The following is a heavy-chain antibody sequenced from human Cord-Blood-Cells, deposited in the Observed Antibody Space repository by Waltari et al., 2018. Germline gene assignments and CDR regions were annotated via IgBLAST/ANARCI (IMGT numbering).Heavy chain of an antibody. V-gene: IGHV3-7*01. D-gene: IGHD6-13*01. Sequence: EVQLVESGGGLVQPGGSLRLSCAASGFTFSSFWSSWVRQAPGKGLEWVANIKQDGSEKYYVDSVKGRFTISRDNAKNSLYLQMNSLRAEDTAVYYCAREVYGSSFYDYWGQGTLVTVSS. CDR2: IKQDGSEK. CDR1: GFTFSSFW. CDR3: AREVYGSSFYDY. J-gene: IGHJ4*02.